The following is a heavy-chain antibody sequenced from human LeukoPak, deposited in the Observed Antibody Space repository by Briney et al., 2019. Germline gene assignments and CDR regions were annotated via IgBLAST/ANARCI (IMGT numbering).Heavy chain of an antibody. J-gene: IGHJ2*01. V-gene: IGHV3-9*03. Sequence: GGSLRLSCAASGFTFDDYAMHWVRQAPGKGLEWVSGISWNSDSIAYADSVKGRFIISRDNTKNSLYLEMNSLRPEDMALYYCAKGIASRRDGYFDLWGRGTLVTVSS. CDR2: ISWNSDSI. CDR1: GFTFDDYA. D-gene: IGHD1-1*01. CDR3: AKGIASRRDGYFDL.